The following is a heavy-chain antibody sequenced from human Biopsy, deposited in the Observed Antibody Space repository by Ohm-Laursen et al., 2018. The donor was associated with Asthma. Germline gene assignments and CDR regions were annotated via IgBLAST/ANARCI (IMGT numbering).Heavy chain of an antibody. J-gene: IGHJ2*01. CDR2: ISYDGKFK. V-gene: IGHV3-30*04. Sequence: SLRLSCAAPGFNLNTYTLSWVRQAPGQGLAWLSTISYDGKFKYFADSVKGRFTISRDYSKNTLYLQMNSLRLGDTGAYFCARDAGMNLAPGHWSFDLWGRGTLLTVSS. D-gene: IGHD1-14*01. CDR3: ARDAGMNLAPGHWSFDL. CDR1: GFNLNTYT.